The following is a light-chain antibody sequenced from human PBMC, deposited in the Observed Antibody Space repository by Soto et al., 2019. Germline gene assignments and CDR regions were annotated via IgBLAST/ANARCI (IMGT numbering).Light chain of an antibody. CDR1: QSISTN. V-gene: IGKV1-39*01. CDR3: QQSYNTPWT. J-gene: IGKJ1*01. CDR2: AAS. Sequence: IQMTQSPSSLSASVGDRVTLTCRASQSISTNLNWYQQKPGQAPKLLIYAASSLQSGVPSRFSGSVSGTDFTLSISSLQPEDFATYYCQQSYNTPWTFAQGTKVDIK.